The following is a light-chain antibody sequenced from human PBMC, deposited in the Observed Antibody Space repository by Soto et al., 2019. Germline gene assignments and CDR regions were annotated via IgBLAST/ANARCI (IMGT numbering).Light chain of an antibody. CDR1: ETISRW. J-gene: IGKJ4*01. Sequence: DIQMTQSPSTLSASVGDRVTITCRASETISRWLAWYQQKPGKAPKVLIYDASSSASGVPSRFRGSGSETEFTRTITSLQPDDFAPYYCQQYNSLSVFGGGTKVEIK. CDR2: DAS. CDR3: QQYNSLSV. V-gene: IGKV1-5*01.